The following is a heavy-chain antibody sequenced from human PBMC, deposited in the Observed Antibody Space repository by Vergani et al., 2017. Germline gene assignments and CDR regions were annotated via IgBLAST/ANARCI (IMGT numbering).Heavy chain of an antibody. Sequence: QMQLVQSGPEVKKPGTSVKVSCKASGFTFTSSAMQWVRQARGQRLEWIGWIVVGSGNTNYAQKFQERVTITRDMSTSTAYMELSSLRSDDTAVYYCARDGEGVVPAAEPFDYWGQGTLVTVSS. J-gene: IGHJ4*02. CDR2: IVVGSGNT. CDR3: ARDGEGVVPAAEPFDY. V-gene: IGHV1-58*02. D-gene: IGHD2-2*01. CDR1: GFTFTSSA.